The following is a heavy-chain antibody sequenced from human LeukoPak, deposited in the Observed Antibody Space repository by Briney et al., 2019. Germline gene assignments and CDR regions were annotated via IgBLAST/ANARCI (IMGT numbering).Heavy chain of an antibody. Sequence: GGSLRLSCAASGFTVSSNYMSWVRQAPGKGLEWVSVIYSGGSTYYADSVKGRFTISRHNSKNTLYLQMNSLRAEDTAVYYCARERGYSSSWYQTWGQGTLVTVSS. D-gene: IGHD6-13*01. CDR3: ARERGYSSSWYQT. CDR2: IYSGGST. CDR1: GFTVSSNY. V-gene: IGHV3-53*04. J-gene: IGHJ5*02.